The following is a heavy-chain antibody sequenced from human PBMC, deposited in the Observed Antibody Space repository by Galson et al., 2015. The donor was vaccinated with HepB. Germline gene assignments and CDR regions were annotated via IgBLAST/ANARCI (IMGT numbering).Heavy chain of an antibody. V-gene: IGHV3-23*01. D-gene: IGHD3-22*01. CDR1: GFTFSSYA. CDR3: AKEPNYDSSGYSLNWFDP. J-gene: IGHJ5*02. CDR2: ISGSGGST. Sequence: SLRLSCAASGFTFSSYAMSWVRQAPGKGLEWVSAISGSGGSTYYADSVKGRFTISRDNSKNTLYLQMNSLRAEDTAVYYCAKEPNYDSSGYSLNWFDPWGQGTPVTVSS.